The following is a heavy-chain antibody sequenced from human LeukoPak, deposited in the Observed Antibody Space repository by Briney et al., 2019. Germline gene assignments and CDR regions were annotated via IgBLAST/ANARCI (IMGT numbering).Heavy chain of an antibody. CDR1: GFTFSSYE. V-gene: IGHV3-23*01. D-gene: IGHD4-11*01. CDR3: ANQQHDYSNYGAIGYFDL. Sequence: GGSLRLSCAASGFTFSSYEMNWVRQAPGKGLEWVSAISGAGYNTYYADSVKGRFTISRDNSKNTLYLQMNSLRAEDTAVYYCANQQHDYSNYGAIGYFDLWGRGTLVTVSS. J-gene: IGHJ2*01. CDR2: ISGAGYNT.